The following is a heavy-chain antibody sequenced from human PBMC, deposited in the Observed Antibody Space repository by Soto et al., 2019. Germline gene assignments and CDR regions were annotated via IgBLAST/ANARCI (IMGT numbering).Heavy chain of an antibody. CDR2: ISYDGGNK. V-gene: IGHV3-30*18. CDR3: AKDRGTVMVMFGYGMDV. Sequence: GGSLRLSCAASGFIFSSYGIHWVRQAPGKGLEWVAVISYDGGNKYYVDSAKGRFTISRDNSKNTLYPQMNSLRAEDTAVYYCAKDRGTVMVMFGYGMDVWGQGTTVTVSS. CDR1: GFIFSSYG. D-gene: IGHD5-18*01. J-gene: IGHJ6*02.